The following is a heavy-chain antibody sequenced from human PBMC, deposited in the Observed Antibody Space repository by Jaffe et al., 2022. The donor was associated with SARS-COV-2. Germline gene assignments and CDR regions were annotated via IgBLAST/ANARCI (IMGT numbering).Heavy chain of an antibody. CDR3: AKPLRYYYYYGLDV. Sequence: EVQLVESGGGLVQPGGSLRLSCAASGFTFSNYWMTWVRQAPGKGLEWVANIKQDGSETSYVASVKGRFTISRDNAKNSLYLQMDGLRADDTAVYYCAKPLRYYYYYGLDVWGQGTAVTVSS. V-gene: IGHV3-7*03. CDR1: GFTFSNYW. J-gene: IGHJ6*02. CDR2: IKQDGSET.